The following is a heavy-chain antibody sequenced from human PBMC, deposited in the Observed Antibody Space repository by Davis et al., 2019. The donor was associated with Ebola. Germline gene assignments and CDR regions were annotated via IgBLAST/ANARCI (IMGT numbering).Heavy chain of an antibody. Sequence: PGGSLRLSCAASGFTFSSYSMNWVRQAPGKGLEWVSSISSSSSYIYYADSVKGRFTISRDNAKNSLYLQMNSLRAEDTAVYYCARVGSSSWYWGWGLDDYWGQGTLVTVSS. D-gene: IGHD6-13*01. CDR1: GFTFSSYS. J-gene: IGHJ4*02. CDR3: ARVGSSSWYWGWGLDDY. CDR2: ISSSSSYI. V-gene: IGHV3-21*01.